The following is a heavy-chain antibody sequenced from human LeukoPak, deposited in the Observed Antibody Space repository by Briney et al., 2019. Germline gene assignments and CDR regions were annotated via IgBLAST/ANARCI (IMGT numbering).Heavy chain of an antibody. D-gene: IGHD6-13*01. J-gene: IGHJ4*02. CDR3: ARDREGSSWYDY. CDR1: GFTFANYW. V-gene: IGHV3-7*04. CDR2: IKQDGSEK. Sequence: PGGSLRLSCAASGFTFANYWMTWVRQAPGKGLEWVAHIKQDGSEKYYVDSVTGRFIISRDNTKNSLYLQMNSLRVEDMAVYYCARDREGSSWYDYWGPGTLVNVSS.